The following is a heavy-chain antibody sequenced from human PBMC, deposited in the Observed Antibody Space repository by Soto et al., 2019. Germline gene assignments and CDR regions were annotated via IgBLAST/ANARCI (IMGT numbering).Heavy chain of an antibody. CDR1: GFTFSSYA. D-gene: IGHD6-13*01. CDR2: ISGSDGST. Sequence: GVSLRLSCEASGFTFSSYAMNCVRQAPGKGLEWVSFISGSDGSTYYADSVNCRFTISRDNSKNTLILQMNSLRAEDTAVYYCARRSSSWYFDYWGQGT. CDR3: ARRSSSWYFDY. J-gene: IGHJ4*02. V-gene: IGHV3-23*01.